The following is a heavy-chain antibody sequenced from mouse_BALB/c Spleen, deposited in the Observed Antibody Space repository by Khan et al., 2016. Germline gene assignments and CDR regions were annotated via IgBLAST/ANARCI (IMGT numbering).Heavy chain of an antibody. J-gene: IGHJ3*01. CDR3: ARSVADAY. D-gene: IGHD1-1*01. V-gene: IGHV1-7*01. CDR1: GYTFTSYW. CDR2: INPSTGYT. Sequence: VQLQESGAELAKPGASVKMSCKASGYTFTSYWMHWVKQRPGQGLEWIGYINPSTGYTEYNQKFKDKATLTADKSSSTAYMQLSSLTSEDSAVYYCARSVADAYWGQGTLVTVSA.